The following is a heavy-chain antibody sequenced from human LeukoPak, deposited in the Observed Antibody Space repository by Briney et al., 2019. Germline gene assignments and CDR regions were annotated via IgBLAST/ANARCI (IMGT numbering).Heavy chain of an antibody. D-gene: IGHD1-26*01. CDR3: AGAFTGSYFRPLDY. Sequence: GGSLRLSCAASGFTFSTYEMNWVRQAPGKGLEWVSYISSGGTTIYYADSVKGRFTISRDNAKNSLYLQMNSLRAEDTAVYYCAGAFTGSYFRPLDYWGQGTLVTVSS. CDR2: ISSGGTTI. CDR1: GFTFSTYE. J-gene: IGHJ4*02. V-gene: IGHV3-48*03.